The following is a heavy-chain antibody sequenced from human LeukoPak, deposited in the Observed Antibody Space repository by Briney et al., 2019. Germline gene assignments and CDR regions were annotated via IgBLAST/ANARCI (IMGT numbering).Heavy chain of an antibody. V-gene: IGHV3-23*01. D-gene: IGHD3-22*01. CDR3: AKDHYYDYGGYYYFDY. CDR2: ISGSGGST. Sequence: QPGGSLRLSCAVSGFTFSSYAMSWVRQAPGKGLEWVSTISGSGGSTYYADSVKGRFTISRDNSKNTLYLQMNSLRAEDTAVYYCAKDHYYDYGGYYYFDYWGQGTLVTVSS. J-gene: IGHJ4*02. CDR1: GFTFSSYA.